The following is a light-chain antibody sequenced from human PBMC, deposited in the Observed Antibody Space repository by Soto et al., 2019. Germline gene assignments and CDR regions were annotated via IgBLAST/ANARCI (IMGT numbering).Light chain of an antibody. V-gene: IGKV3-15*01. Sequence: EIVMTQSPATLSVFPGERATLSCRASQSLGINLAWYQQRPGQAPRLLIYRASIRAADFPARFSGSGSGTEFTLTISSLQSEDFAVYYCQQYYNWPLTFGGGTKVEIK. CDR2: RAS. CDR3: QQYYNWPLT. J-gene: IGKJ4*01. CDR1: QSLGIN.